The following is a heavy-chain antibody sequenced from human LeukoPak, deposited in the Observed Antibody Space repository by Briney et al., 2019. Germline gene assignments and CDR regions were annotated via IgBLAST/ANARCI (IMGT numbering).Heavy chain of an antibody. CDR3: ARVRTSVTNHFDY. CDR1: GFTFSTNS. CDR2: ISHSSSYI. D-gene: IGHD4-11*01. J-gene: IGHJ4*02. V-gene: IGHV3-21*04. Sequence: GGSLRLSCAASGFTFSTNSMNWVRQAPGKGLEWVSSISHSSSYIYYADSVKGRFTISRDNAKNSLYLQMNSLSAEDTAVYYCARVRTSVTNHFDYWGQGTQVTVSS.